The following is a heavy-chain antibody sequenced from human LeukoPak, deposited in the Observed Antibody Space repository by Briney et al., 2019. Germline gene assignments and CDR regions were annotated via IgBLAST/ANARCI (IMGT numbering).Heavy chain of an antibody. CDR2: IYPGDSDT. Sequence: GESLKISCQGSGYSFTTYWIAWVRQMPGKGLEWMGIIYPGDSDTRYSPSFQGQVTISVDKSVTTAYVQWSSLQASDTAIDYCARLCSGPSDGTAYFDNWGQGTLVTVSS. CDR3: ARLCSGPSDGTAYFDN. D-gene: IGHD2-15*01. CDR1: GYSFTTYW. J-gene: IGHJ4*02. V-gene: IGHV5-51*01.